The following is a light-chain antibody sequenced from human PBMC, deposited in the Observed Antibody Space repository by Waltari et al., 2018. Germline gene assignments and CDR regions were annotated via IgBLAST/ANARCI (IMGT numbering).Light chain of an antibody. CDR1: RSDVGSYNL. CDR2: EVS. V-gene: IGLV2-23*02. Sequence: QSALTQPASVSGSPGQSITVSCTGTRSDVGSYNLVSWYQHHPPKAPKLMIYEVSNRPSGVSNRFSGSKSGNTASLTISGLQPEDEADYYCCSYAGANTDVFGSGTKVTVL. J-gene: IGLJ1*01. CDR3: CSYAGANTDV.